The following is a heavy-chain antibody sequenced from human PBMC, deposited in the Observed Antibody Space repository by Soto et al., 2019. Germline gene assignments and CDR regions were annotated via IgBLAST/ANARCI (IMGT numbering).Heavy chain of an antibody. CDR1: GDSVSSNSAA. Sequence: SQTLSLTCAISGDSVSSNSAAWNWIRQSPSRGLEWLGRTYYRSKWYNDYAVSVKSRITINPDTSKNQFSLQLSSVTPDDTAVYYCAKSETKYCSGGSCCSKFDAFDIWGQGTMVTVSS. CDR3: AKSETKYCSGGSCCSKFDAFDI. CDR2: TYYRSKWYN. J-gene: IGHJ3*02. V-gene: IGHV6-1*01. D-gene: IGHD2-15*01.